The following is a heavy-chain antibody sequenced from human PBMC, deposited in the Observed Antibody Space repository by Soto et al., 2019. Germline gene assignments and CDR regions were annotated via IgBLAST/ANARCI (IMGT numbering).Heavy chain of an antibody. CDR2: INPSGGST. D-gene: IGHD6-19*01. CDR1: GYTFTSYY. J-gene: IGHJ4*02. Sequence: ASVKVSCKASGYTFTSYYMHWVRQAPGQGLEWMGIINPSGGSTSYAQKFQGRVTMTRDTSTSTVYMELSSLRSEDTAVYYCARDQGGNAVAGPHFDYWGQGTLVTVSS. V-gene: IGHV1-46*03. CDR3: ARDQGGNAVAGPHFDY.